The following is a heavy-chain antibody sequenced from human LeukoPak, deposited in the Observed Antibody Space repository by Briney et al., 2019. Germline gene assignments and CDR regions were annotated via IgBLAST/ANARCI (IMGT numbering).Heavy chain of an antibody. CDR2: IYYSGIT. CDR3: ARLWSSFDGFDI. CDR1: GGSVSNNNFY. D-gene: IGHD3-3*01. J-gene: IGHJ3*02. Sequence: SETLSLTCTVSGGSVSNNNFYWGWIRQSPGRGLEWIGIIYYSGITYYNPSLKSRVIMAVDTSKDQFSLQLNSVSAADTAVYYCARLWSSFDGFDIWGQGTMVTVSS. V-gene: IGHV4-39*01.